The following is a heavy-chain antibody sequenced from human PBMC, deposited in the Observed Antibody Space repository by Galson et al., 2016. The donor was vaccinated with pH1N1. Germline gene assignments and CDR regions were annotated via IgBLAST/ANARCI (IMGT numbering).Heavy chain of an antibody. J-gene: IGHJ4*02. CDR1: GDSISSIYF. D-gene: IGHD3-3*02. CDR3: VRIRFNSIDS. V-gene: IGHV4-38-2*02. CDR2: VWYSGNT. Sequence: ETLSLPCTVSGDSISSIYFWGWIRQPPGKGPEWLGTVWYSGNTYYNPSLQSRVTMSMHTSTNQFSLHLRSVTAADMAMYYCVRIRFNSIDSWGQGTLVTVSS.